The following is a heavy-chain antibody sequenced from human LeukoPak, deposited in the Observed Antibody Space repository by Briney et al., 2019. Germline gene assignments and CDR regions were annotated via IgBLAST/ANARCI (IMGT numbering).Heavy chain of an antibody. V-gene: IGHV4-39*07. D-gene: IGHD1-7*01. CDR3: ARGRGWNYDY. J-gene: IGHJ4*02. Sequence: SETLSLTCTVSGGSISSSSYYWGWIRQPPGKGLEWIGSIYYSGSTNYNPSLKSRATISVDTSKNQFSLKLSSVTAADTAVYYCARGRGWNYDYWGQGTLVTVSS. CDR2: IYYSGST. CDR1: GGSISSSSYY.